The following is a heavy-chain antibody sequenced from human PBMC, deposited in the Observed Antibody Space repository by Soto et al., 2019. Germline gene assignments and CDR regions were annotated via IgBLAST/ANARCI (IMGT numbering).Heavy chain of an antibody. D-gene: IGHD2-2*01. V-gene: IGHV6-1*01. CDR3: GTFLSTTSPDV. CDR1: GASVSSKSAA. CDR2: RYYRSKWYN. Sequence: QLQQSGPGLVKPSQTLSLTCAISGASVSSKSAAWNWIRQSPSRGLEWLGRRYYRSKWYNYYGVSVKSLIPNSHYTSKIQFSQPLNYVTPEDTAVYYCGTFLSTTSPDVWCQGTAVTVS. J-gene: IGHJ6*02.